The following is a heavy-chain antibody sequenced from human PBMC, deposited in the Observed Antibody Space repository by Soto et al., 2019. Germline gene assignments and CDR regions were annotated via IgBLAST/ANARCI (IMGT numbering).Heavy chain of an antibody. CDR3: ARVERGTATTVVDAFDI. CDR1: GGSVNSGDYY. D-gene: IGHD1-1*01. CDR2: MSHSGGT. V-gene: IGHV4-34*01. J-gene: IGHJ3*02. Sequence: SETLSLTCAVFGGSVNSGDYYWSWIRQPPGKGLEWIGEMSHSGGTHFNPSLKSRVTISVDTSKNQFSLKMSSVTAADTALYYCARVERGTATTVVDAFDIWGPGTMVTVSS.